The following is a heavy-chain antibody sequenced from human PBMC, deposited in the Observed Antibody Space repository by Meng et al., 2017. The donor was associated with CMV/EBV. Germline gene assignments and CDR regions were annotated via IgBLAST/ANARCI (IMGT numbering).Heavy chain of an antibody. CDR1: GYSFTSYW. CDR3: ARDLTGSTRGGRFDS. D-gene: IGHD1-7*01. CDR2: IYPGDSDT. J-gene: IGHJ5*01. V-gene: IGHV5-51*01. Sequence: GESLKISCKGSGYSFTSYWIGWVRQMPGKGLEWMGIIYPGDSDTRYSPSFQGQVTISADKSISTAYLQWSSLKASDTAMYYCARDLTGSTRGGRFDSWGQGTLVTVSS.